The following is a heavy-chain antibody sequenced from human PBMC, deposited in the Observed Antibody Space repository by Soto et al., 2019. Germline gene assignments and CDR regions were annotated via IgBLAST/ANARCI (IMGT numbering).Heavy chain of an antibody. J-gene: IGHJ4*02. V-gene: IGHV3-9*01. D-gene: IGHD1-7*01. CDR1: GFTFDDYA. Sequence: EMQLVESGGGLVQPGRSLRLSCEASGFTFDDYAMHWVRQAPGKGLEWVSGISWNSDRIGYADSVMGRFTISRDNAKNSLYLQMNSLRPEDTAFYYCAKDTQTKSAYLYCFDYWGQGSLVTVSS. CDR3: AKDTQTKSAYLYCFDY. CDR2: ISWNSDRI.